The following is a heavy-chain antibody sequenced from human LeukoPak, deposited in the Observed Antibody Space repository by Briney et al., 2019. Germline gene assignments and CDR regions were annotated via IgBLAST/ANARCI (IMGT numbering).Heavy chain of an antibody. CDR2: IWYDGSNK. J-gene: IGHJ6*02. Sequence: GGSLRLSCAASGFTFSSYGMRWVRQAPGKGLGWVAVIWYDGSNKYYADSVKGRFTISRDNSKNTLYLQMNSLRAEDTAVYYCARDPYSSGWYAGYYYYGMDVWGQGTTVTVSS. CDR1: GFTFSSYG. V-gene: IGHV3-33*01. D-gene: IGHD6-19*01. CDR3: ARDPYSSGWYAGYYYYGMDV.